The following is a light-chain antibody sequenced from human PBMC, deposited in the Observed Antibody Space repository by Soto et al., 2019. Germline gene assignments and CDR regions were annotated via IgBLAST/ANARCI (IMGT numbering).Light chain of an antibody. Sequence: IVLTQFPGAQSLSTGERATLSCRASQSVANSYLAWYQQKPGQAPRLLIYGASSRATGIPDRFSGSGSGTDFTLTISRLESEDFAVYYCQHYGTLITFAQGPRLEIK. V-gene: IGKV3-20*01. J-gene: IGKJ5*01. CDR2: GAS. CDR1: QSVANSY. CDR3: QHYGTLIT.